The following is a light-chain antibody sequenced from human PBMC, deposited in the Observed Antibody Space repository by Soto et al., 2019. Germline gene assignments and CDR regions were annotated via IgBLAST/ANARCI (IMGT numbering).Light chain of an antibody. CDR3: QQYNSYSRT. J-gene: IGKJ1*01. CDR2: KAS. V-gene: IGKV1-5*03. CDR1: QTISSW. Sequence: DIQMPQSPSTLSGSVGDRVTITCRASQTISSWLAWYQQKPGKAPKLLIYKASSLESGVPSRFSGSGSGTEFTLTISSLQPDDFATYYCQQYNSYSRTVGQGTKVDI.